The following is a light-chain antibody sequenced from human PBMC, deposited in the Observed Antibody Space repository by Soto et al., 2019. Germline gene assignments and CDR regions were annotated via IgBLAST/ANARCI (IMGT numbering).Light chain of an antibody. V-gene: IGKV1-12*01. J-gene: IGKJ5*01. CDR1: QDISNW. Sequence: DIQMTQSPSSVSASVGDRVTITCRASQDISNWLAWYQQKPGKAPKLLIYAASNLQSGVPSRFSGSGSGTDFTLTISSLQPEDFATYYCQQANSFPPTFGQGTRLEIK. CDR2: AAS. CDR3: QQANSFPPT.